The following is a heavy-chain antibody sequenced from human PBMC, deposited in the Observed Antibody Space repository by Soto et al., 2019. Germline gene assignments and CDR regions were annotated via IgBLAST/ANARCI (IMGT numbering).Heavy chain of an antibody. J-gene: IGHJ3*02. CDR1: GGSISSGGYY. CDR3: ARGRGYYDSSGYPGRAFDI. D-gene: IGHD3-22*01. CDR2: IYYSGST. Sequence: QVQLQESGPGLVKPSQTLSLTCTVSGGSISSGGYYWSWIRRHPGKGLEWIGYIYYSGSTYYNPSLKSRVTISVDTSKNQFSLKLSSVTAADTAVYYCARGRGYYDSSGYPGRAFDIWGQGTKVTV. V-gene: IGHV4-31*03.